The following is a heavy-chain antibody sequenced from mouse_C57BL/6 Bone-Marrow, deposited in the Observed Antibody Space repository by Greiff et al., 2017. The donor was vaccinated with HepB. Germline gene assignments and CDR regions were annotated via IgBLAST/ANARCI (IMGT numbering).Heavy chain of an antibody. J-gene: IGHJ4*01. V-gene: IGHV5-12*01. CDR1: GFTFSDYY. CDR3: ARHPRFHYYAMDY. Sequence: DVMLVESGGGLVQPGGSLKLSCAASGFTFSDYYMYWVRQTPEKRLEWVAYISNGGGSTYYPDTVKGRFTISRDNAKNTLYLQMSRLKSEDTAMYYCARHPRFHYYAMDYWGQGTSVTVSS. CDR2: ISNGGGST.